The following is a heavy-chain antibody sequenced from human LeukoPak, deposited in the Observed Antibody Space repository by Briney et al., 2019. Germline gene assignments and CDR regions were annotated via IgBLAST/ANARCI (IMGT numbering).Heavy chain of an antibody. V-gene: IGHV5-51*01. CDR1: GYPFATIW. CDR2: IYPADSDT. Sequence: PGESLEISWEGSGYPFATIWIGGARQLPGKGLKWMGIIYPADSDTIYSPSFQGQVTISADKSISTSYLQWSSLKPSNTAMNYCFSGYNLYCFASCGQGTLVAVSS. D-gene: IGHD5-12*01. CDR3: FSGYNLYCFAS. J-gene: IGHJ4*02.